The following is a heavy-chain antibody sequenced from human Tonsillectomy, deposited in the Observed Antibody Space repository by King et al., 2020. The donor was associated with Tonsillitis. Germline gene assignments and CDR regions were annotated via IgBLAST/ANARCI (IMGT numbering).Heavy chain of an antibody. CDR3: AREGSSSAFAY. J-gene: IGHJ4*02. CDR2: ISSSGST. Sequence: LQLQESGPGLVKPSETLSLPCIVSGGSISSSGYYWGWIRQPPGKGLAFIGSISSSGSTYYKPSLKSRVTISIDTSKNQFSLKLTSVTAADTAVYYCAREGSSSAFAYGGQGILVTASS. V-gene: IGHV4-39*07. D-gene: IGHD6-13*01. CDR1: GGSISSSGYY.